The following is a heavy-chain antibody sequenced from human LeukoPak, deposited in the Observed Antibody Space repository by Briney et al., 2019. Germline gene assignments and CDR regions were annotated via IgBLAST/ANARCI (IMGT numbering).Heavy chain of an antibody. CDR2: IYHSGST. CDR1: GGSISSGGYY. D-gene: IGHD6-19*01. J-gene: IGHJ4*02. Sequence: SQTLSLTCTVSGGSISSGGYYWSWIRQPPGKGLEWIGYIYHSGSTYYNPSLKSRVTISVDRSKNQFSLKLSSVTAADTAVYYCAKESSGGWYFDYWGQGTLVTVSS. V-gene: IGHV4-30-2*01. CDR3: AKESSGGWYFDY.